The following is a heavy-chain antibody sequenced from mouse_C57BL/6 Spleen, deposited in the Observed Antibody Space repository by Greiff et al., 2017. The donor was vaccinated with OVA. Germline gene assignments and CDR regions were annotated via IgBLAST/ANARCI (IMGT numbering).Heavy chain of an antibody. CDR1: GFTFSSYA. J-gene: IGHJ3*01. CDR2: ISDGGSYT. Sequence: DVKLVESGGGLVKPGGSLKLSCAASGFTFSSYAMSWVRQTPEKRLEWVATISDGGSYTYYPDNVKGRFTISRDNAKNNLYLQMSHLKSEDTAMYYCARERGDSAWFAYWGQGTLVTVSA. V-gene: IGHV5-4*01. CDR3: ARERGDSAWFAY. D-gene: IGHD3-1*01.